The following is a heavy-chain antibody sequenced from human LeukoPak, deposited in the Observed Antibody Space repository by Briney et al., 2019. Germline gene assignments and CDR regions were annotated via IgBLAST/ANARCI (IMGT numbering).Heavy chain of an antibody. CDR3: AGHHPRNTVDF. J-gene: IGHJ4*02. Sequence: SETLSLTCTVSSGSISSYYWSWIRQPPGKGLEWIGYISYSGSTNSNPSLKSRVTISLDTSKNQFSLKLSSVTAADTAVYYCAGHHPRNTVDFWGQGTLVTVSS. V-gene: IGHV4-59*08. D-gene: IGHD2/OR15-2a*01. CDR2: ISYSGST. CDR1: SGSISSYY.